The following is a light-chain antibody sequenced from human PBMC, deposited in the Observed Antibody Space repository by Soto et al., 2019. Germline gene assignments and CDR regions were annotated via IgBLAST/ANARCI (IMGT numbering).Light chain of an antibody. CDR2: EVS. CDR1: SNDIGAYNS. CDR3: SSYTSTGAWV. V-gene: IGLV2-14*01. Sequence: QSVLAQPASVSGSPGQSITISCTGTSNDIGAYNSVSWYQQHPGQVPQLMIYEVSNRPSGVSSRFSGSKSGNTASLTISGLQAEDETDYYCSSYTSTGAWVFGGGTQLTVL. J-gene: IGLJ7*01.